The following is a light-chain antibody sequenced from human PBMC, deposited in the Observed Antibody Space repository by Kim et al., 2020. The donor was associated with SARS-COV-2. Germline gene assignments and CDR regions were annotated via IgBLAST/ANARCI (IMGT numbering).Light chain of an antibody. CDR1: NGSIASDE. J-gene: IGLJ3*02. V-gene: IGLV6-57*03. Sequence: VTISRTRSNGSIASDEVQWYRQRPGSAPTTVIYENYQRPSGVPDRFSGSIDKSSNSASLTISGLRTEDEADYYCQSYDTSDQVFGGETKLTVL. CDR3: QSYDTSDQV. CDR2: ENY.